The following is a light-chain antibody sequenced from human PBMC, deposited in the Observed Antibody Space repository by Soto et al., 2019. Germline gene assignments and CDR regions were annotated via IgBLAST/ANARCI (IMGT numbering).Light chain of an antibody. Sequence: QSVLTQPASVSGSPGQSITISCTGTSSDVGSDNLLSWYQHPPGKAPKLIIHEGTKRPSGVSNRFSGSKSGNTASLTIFGLQPEDEADYYCCSYATSKTYVFGTGTKLTVL. CDR2: EGT. V-gene: IGLV2-23*01. J-gene: IGLJ1*01. CDR1: SSDVGSDNL. CDR3: CSYATSKTYV.